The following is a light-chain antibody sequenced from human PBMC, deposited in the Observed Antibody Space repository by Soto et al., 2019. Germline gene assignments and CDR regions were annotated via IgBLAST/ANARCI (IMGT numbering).Light chain of an antibody. CDR2: GAS. J-gene: IGKJ5*01. V-gene: IGKV3-20*01. CDR3: QQYGGSPIT. CDR1: QSVSSR. Sequence: EIVLTQSPGTLSLSPGERATLSCGASQSVSSRLAWYQHKPGQAPRLLISGASSRATGIPDRFSGSGSGTDFTLTISRLEPEDFALYYCQQYGGSPITFGQGPRLEI.